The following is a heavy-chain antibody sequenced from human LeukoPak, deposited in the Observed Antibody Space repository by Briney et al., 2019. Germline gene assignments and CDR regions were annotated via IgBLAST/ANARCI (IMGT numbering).Heavy chain of an antibody. CDR2: IKTDGSST. CDR3: ARDRGYTQDY. J-gene: IGHJ4*02. D-gene: IGHD5-12*01. CDR1: GFTFSTYW. Sequence: GGSLRLSCAASGFTFSTYWMHWVRQAPGKGLVWVSHIKTDGSSTTYADSVRGRFTISRDNAKNTLYLQMNSLRAEDTAVYYCARDRGYTQDYWGQGTLVTVSS. V-gene: IGHV3-74*01.